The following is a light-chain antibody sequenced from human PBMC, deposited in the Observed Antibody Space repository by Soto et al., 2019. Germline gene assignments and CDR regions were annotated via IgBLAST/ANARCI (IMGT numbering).Light chain of an antibody. CDR3: SSYTTSTSFIL. CDR2: EVS. CDR1: SSDIGNYDF. J-gene: IGLJ2*01. V-gene: IGLV2-14*01. Sequence: QSVLTQPASVSGSPGQAITISCTGTSSDIGNYDFVSWYQQVPGTAPKAMIYEVSSRPSGVSNRFSGSKSGNTASLNISGLQAEDWAYYYCSSYTTSTSFILFGGGTKVTVL.